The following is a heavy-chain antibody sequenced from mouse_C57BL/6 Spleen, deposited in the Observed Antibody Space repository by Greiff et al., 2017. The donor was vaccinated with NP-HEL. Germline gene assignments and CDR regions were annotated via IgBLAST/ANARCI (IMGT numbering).Heavy chain of an antibody. J-gene: IGHJ1*03. CDR2: IDPETGGT. Sequence: QVQLQQSGAELVRPGASVTLSCKASGYTFTDYEMHWVKQTPVHGLEWIGAIDPETGGTAYNQKFKGKAILTADKSSSTAYMELRSLTSEDSAVYYCTRAEPYDEGLDWYFDVWGTGTTVTVAS. CDR1: GYTFTDYE. D-gene: IGHD2-12*01. V-gene: IGHV1-15*01. CDR3: TRAEPYDEGLDWYFDV.